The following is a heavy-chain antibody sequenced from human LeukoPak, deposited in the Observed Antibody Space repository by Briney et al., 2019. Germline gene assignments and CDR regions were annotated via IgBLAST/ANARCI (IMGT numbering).Heavy chain of an antibody. D-gene: IGHD4-17*01. J-gene: IGHJ4*02. CDR3: ARGVGDYVVYFDY. V-gene: IGHV4-59*01. CDR1: GGSISSYY. Sequence: PSETLSLTCTVSGGSISSYYWSWIRQPPGKGLEWIGYIYYSGSTNYNPSLKSRVTISVDTSKNQFSLKLSSVTAADTAVYYCARGVGDYVVYFDYWGQGTLVTVSS. CDR2: IYYSGST.